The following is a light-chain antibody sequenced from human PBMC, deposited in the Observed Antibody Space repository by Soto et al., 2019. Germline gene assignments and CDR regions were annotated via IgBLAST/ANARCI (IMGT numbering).Light chain of an antibody. J-gene: IGKJ1*01. CDR1: QSVRSNF. Sequence: EIVMTQSPGTLSVSPGERATLSCRASQSVRSNFFACYQQQPRAAPILIFWGATNRATSIPDRFSGSGSGKDFTLTITMLEQEDFANYYWQRYDSLRTFGQGTKVDIK. CDR2: GAT. CDR3: QRYDSLRT. V-gene: IGKV3-20*01.